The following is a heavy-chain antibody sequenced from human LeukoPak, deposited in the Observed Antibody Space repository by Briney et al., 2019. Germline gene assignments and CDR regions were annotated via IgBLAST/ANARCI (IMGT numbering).Heavy chain of an antibody. CDR3: ARASVLERLGAFDY. Sequence: ASVKVSCKASGYTFTGYYMHWVRQAPGQGLEWMGWINPNSGGTNYAQKFQGRVTMTRDTSISTAYMELSSLRSEDTAVYYCARASVLERLGAFDYWGQGTLVTVSS. V-gene: IGHV1-2*02. J-gene: IGHJ4*02. CDR2: INPNSGGT. D-gene: IGHD1-1*01. CDR1: GYTFTGYY.